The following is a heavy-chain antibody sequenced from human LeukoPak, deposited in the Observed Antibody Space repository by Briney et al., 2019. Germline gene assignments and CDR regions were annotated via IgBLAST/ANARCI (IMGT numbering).Heavy chain of an antibody. CDR1: GGSVSSGGYY. CDR2: IYYSGNT. CDR3: ATTGYYYYVDV. D-gene: IGHD2-8*02. Sequence: SQTLSLTCTVSGGSVSSGGYYWSWIRQHPGKGLEWIGYIYYSGNTYYNPSLESRLTISLDTSTNQFSLKLGSVSAADTAVYYCATTGYYYYVDVWGKGTTVTVSS. J-gene: IGHJ6*03. V-gene: IGHV4-31*03.